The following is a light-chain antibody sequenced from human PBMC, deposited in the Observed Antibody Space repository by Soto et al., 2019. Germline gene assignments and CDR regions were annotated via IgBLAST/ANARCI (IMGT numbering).Light chain of an antibody. CDR3: QQYAASPWT. CDR1: QSVSRTY. CDR2: GTS. J-gene: IGKJ1*01. Sequence: EIRLTQSPGTLSLSPGERATLSCRASQSVSRTYFAWYQQKPGQAPGLLIYGTSSRATGIPDRFSGSGSGTDFTLTISRLEPEDFAVYYCQQYAASPWTFGQGTKVEIK. V-gene: IGKV3-20*01.